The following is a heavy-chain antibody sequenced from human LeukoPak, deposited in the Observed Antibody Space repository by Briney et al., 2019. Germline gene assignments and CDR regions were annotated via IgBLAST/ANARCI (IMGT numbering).Heavy chain of an antibody. CDR3: AREPGGFWSGYRPFDY. Sequence: PSETLSLTCTVSGGSISSGDYYWSWIRQPPGKGLEWIGYIYYSGSTYYNPSLKSRVTISVDTSKNQFSLKLSSVTAADTAVYYCAREPGGFWSGYRPFDYWGQGTLVTVSS. V-gene: IGHV4-30-4*08. D-gene: IGHD3-3*01. J-gene: IGHJ4*02. CDR2: IYYSGST. CDR1: GGSISSGDYY.